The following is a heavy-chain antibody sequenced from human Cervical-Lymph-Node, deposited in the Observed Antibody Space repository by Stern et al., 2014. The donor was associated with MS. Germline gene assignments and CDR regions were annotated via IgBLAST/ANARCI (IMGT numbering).Heavy chain of an antibody. CDR1: GLSVSTDGVG. CDR3: AHSLRRRNCSGGRCYYFDY. D-gene: IGHD2-15*01. Sequence: QVTLRESGPTLLKPTQTLTLTCTLSGLSVSTDGVGVGWIRQPPGKALEWLTIIYWDADKRYNPSLKSRLTITKDTAKNQVVLTMTNMDPVDTGTYYCAHSLRRRNCSGGRCYYFDYWGQGTLVTVSS. J-gene: IGHJ4*02. CDR2: IYWDADK. V-gene: IGHV2-5*02.